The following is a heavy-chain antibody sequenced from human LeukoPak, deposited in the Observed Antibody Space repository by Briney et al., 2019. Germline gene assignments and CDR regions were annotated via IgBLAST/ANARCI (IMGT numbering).Heavy chain of an antibody. J-gene: IGHJ4*02. V-gene: IGHV3-66*01. CDR3: ARDDIVVAGKVY. CDR1: GFTVSSNY. CDR2: IYSGGST. Sequence: GGSLRLSCAASGFTVSSNYMSWVRQAPGKGLEWVSVIYSGGSTYYADSVKGRFTISRDNSKNTLYLQMNSLRAEDTAVYYCARDDIVVAGKVYWGQGTLVTVSS. D-gene: IGHD6-19*01.